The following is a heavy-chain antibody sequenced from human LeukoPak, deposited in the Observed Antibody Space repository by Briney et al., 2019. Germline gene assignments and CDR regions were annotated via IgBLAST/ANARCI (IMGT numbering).Heavy chain of an antibody. J-gene: IGHJ4*02. CDR1: GFTFSNYA. V-gene: IGHV3-23*01. Sequence: PGASLRLSCAASGFTFSNYAMSWVRQAPGKGLEWVSAITGSGGNTYYADSVKGRFTISRDNSKNTVFLQMNSLRAEDTAVYCCAKWGDYDVLTGYYVSDYWGQGTLVTVSS. CDR3: AKWGDYDVLTGYYVSDY. D-gene: IGHD3-9*01. CDR2: ITGSGGNT.